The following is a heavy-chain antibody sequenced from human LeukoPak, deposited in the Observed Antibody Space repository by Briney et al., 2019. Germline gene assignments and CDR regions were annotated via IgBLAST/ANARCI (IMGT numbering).Heavy chain of an antibody. CDR2: IYTSGCT. J-gene: IGHJ5*02. CDR3: ARDRIGYCTNGVCYTSSSSSWYWFDP. V-gene: IGHV4-4*07. Sequence: SETLSLTCTVSGGSISSYYWSWIRQPAGKGLEWIGRIYTSGCTNYNPSLKSRVTMSVDTSKNQFSLKLSSVTAADTAVYYCARDRIGYCTNGVCYTSSSSSWYWFDPWGQGTLVTVSS. CDR1: GGSISSYY. D-gene: IGHD2-8*01.